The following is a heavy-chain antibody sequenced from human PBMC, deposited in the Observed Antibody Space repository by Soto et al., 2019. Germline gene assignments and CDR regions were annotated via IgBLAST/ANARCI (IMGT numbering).Heavy chain of an antibody. CDR2: INHSGST. CDR3: ARGGYCSSTSCYVYYYGMDV. V-gene: IGHV4-34*01. J-gene: IGHJ6*02. CDR1: GGAFSGYY. Sequence: SETLSLTCAVYGGAFSGYYWSWMRQPPGKGLEWIGEINHSGSTNYNPSLKSRVTISVDTSKNQFSLKLSSVTAADTAVYYCARGGYCSSTSCYVYYYGMDVWGQGTTVTVSS. D-gene: IGHD2-2*01.